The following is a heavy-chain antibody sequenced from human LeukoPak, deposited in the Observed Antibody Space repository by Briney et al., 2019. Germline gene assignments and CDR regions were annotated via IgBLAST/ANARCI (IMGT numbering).Heavy chain of an antibody. D-gene: IGHD1-20*01. V-gene: IGHV3-7*01. CDR3: VYVAYNWNPGSA. Sequence: GGSLRLSCATSGFTFSSYWMSWVRQVPGKGLEWVASIGQDGSAKTYVDSVKGRFTISRDNAKNSLYLQMNSLTAEDTAVYYCVYVAYNWNPGSAWGQGTLVTVSS. J-gene: IGHJ5*02. CDR2: IGQDGSAK. CDR1: GFTFSSYW.